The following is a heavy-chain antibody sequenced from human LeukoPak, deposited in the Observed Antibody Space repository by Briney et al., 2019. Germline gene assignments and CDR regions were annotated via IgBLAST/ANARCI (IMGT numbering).Heavy chain of an antibody. CDR1: GFTFSTYT. V-gene: IGHV3-21*01. CDR3: ARWATYSYGYYYNYGMDV. J-gene: IGHJ6*02. Sequence: GGSLRLSCAASGFTFSTYTMNWVREAPGKGLEWVSSISTSISYIYYADSVKGRFTISRDNAKNSLYLQMNSLRAEDTAVYYCARWATYSYGYYYNYGMDVWGQGTTVTVSS. D-gene: IGHD5-18*01. CDR2: ISTSISYI.